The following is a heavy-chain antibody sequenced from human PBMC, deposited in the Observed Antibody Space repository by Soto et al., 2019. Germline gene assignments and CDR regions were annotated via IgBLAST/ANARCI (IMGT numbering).Heavy chain of an antibody. Sequence: EVQLVESGGGLVQPGGSLRLSCVVSGITFSTYRMHWVRQAPGKGLVWVSHIKSDGTVTHYTDSVRGRCIISRDNAKNTMLLQINSLRAEDTAVYYCARENYDYWSGYYLDYWGQGTLVTVSS. V-gene: IGHV3-74*01. CDR3: ARENYDYWSGYYLDY. D-gene: IGHD3-3*01. CDR2: IKSDGTVT. CDR1: GITFSTYR. J-gene: IGHJ4*02.